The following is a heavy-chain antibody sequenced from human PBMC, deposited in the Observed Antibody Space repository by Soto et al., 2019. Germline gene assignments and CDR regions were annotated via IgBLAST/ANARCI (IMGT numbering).Heavy chain of an antibody. CDR2: IYSGGST. J-gene: IGHJ4*02. CDR1: GFTVSSNC. Sequence: GGSLRLSCAASGFTVSSNCMNWVRQAPGKGLEWVSVIYSGGSTYYADSVKGRFTISRDNSKNTLYLQMNSLRAEDTAVYYCARGSSSSPYYWGQGTLVTVSS. V-gene: IGHV3-53*01. D-gene: IGHD6-13*01. CDR3: ARGSSSSPYY.